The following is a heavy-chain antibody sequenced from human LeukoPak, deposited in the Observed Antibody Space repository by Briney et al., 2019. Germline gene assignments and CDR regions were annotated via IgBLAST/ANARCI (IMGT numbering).Heavy chain of an antibody. J-gene: IGHJ4*02. CDR2: IYSGGST. D-gene: IGHD6-6*01. CDR1: GFTVSSNY. CDR3: ARDSRSSSGGDY. V-gene: IGHV3-66*02. Sequence: PGGSLRLSRAASGFTVSSNYVSWVRQAPGKGLEWVSVIYSGGSTYYADSVKGRFTISRDNSKNTLYLQMNSLRAEDTAVYYCARDSRSSSGGDYWGQGTLVTVSS.